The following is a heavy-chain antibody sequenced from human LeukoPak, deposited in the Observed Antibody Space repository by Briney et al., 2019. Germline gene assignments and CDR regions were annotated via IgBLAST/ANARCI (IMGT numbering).Heavy chain of an antibody. CDR1: GGSFSGYY. Sequence: SETLSLTCAVYGGSFSGYYWSWIRQPPGKGLEWIGYIYYSGSTNYNPSLKSRVTISVDTSKNQFSLKLSSVTAADTAVYYCARTEGREVYYDSSGYYDYWGQGTLVTVSS. CDR3: ARTEGREVYYDSSGYYDY. V-gene: IGHV4-59*01. J-gene: IGHJ4*02. CDR2: IYYSGST. D-gene: IGHD3-22*01.